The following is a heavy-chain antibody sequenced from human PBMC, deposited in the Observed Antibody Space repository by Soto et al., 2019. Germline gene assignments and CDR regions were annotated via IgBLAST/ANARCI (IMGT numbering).Heavy chain of an antibody. Sequence: QVQLQESGPGLAKPSQTLSLTCTVSGGSIRSGGHYWSWIRQHPGKGLEWIGYIYYSGSTYYNPSLKSRVSISLDTSKNQFSLKLSSVTAADTAVYYCGRLEGLATISYYFDYWGQGALVTVSS. J-gene: IGHJ4*02. CDR2: IYYSGST. CDR3: GRLEGLATISYYFDY. D-gene: IGHD3-9*01. CDR1: GGSIRSGGHY. V-gene: IGHV4-31*03.